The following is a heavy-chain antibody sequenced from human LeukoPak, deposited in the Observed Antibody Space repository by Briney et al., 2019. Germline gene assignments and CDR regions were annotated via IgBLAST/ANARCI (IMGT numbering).Heavy chain of an antibody. CDR3: AGHHPRNTVDF. V-gene: IGHV4-59*08. CDR1: GGSISSYY. CDR2: ISDIGSI. J-gene: IGHJ4*02. D-gene: IGHD2-8*02. Sequence: PSETLSLTCAVSGGSISSYYWSWIRRPPGKGLEWIAYISDIGSINYNPSLKSRVTISLDTSKNQFSRKLSTVTAADTAVYYCAGHHPRNTVDFWGQGTLVTVSS.